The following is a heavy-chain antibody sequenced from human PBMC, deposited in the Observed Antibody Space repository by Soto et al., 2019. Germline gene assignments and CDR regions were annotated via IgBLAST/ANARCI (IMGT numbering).Heavy chain of an antibody. J-gene: IGHJ4*02. V-gene: IGHV3-23*01. CDR2: MSGSGDRS. D-gene: IGHD4-17*01. CDR1: GFTFSSYG. CDR3: AKALYSDYELTTFDY. Sequence: EVQLLESGGGLEQPGNFLRLSCAASGFTFSSYGMSWVRQAPGKGLEWVSAMSGSGDRSYYTESVKGRFIISRDNSKCTLYLHMSNLRAEDTAVYYCAKALYSDYELTTFDYWGQGSLVTVSS.